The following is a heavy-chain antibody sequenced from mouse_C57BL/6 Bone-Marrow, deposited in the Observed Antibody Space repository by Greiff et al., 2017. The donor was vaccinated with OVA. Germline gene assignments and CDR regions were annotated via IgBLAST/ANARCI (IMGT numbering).Heavy chain of an antibody. V-gene: IGHV1-15*01. CDR3: TRSEGTTVVERWYFDV. CDR1: GYTFTDYE. Sequence: VKLQESGAELVRPGASVTLSCKASGYTFTDYEMHWVKQTPVHGLEWIGAIDPETGGTAYNQKFKGKAILTADKSSSTAYMELRSLTSEDSAVYYCTRSEGTTVVERWYFDVWGTGTTVTVSS. D-gene: IGHD1-1*01. CDR2: IDPETGGT. J-gene: IGHJ1*03.